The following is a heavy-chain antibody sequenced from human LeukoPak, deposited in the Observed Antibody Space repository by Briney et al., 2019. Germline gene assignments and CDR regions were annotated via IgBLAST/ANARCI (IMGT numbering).Heavy chain of an antibody. V-gene: IGHV4-61*01. Sequence: PSETLSLTCTVSGGSVSSGSYYWNWIRQPPGKGLEWIGYIYYSGSTNYNPSLKSRVTISVDTSKNQFSLKLSSVTAADTAVYYSARDRGYCSGGSCYRWFDPWGQGTLVTVSS. CDR2: IYYSGST. D-gene: IGHD2-15*01. CDR3: ARDRGYCSGGSCYRWFDP. J-gene: IGHJ5*02. CDR1: GGSVSSGSYY.